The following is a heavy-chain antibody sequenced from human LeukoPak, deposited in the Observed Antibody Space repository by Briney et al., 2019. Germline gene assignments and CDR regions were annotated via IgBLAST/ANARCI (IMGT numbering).Heavy chain of an antibody. CDR3: ARDTASSYYDILTGYTRGGFDP. D-gene: IGHD3-9*01. CDR1: GYTFTSYG. Sequence: GASVKVSCKASGYTFTSYGISWVRQAPGQGLEWMGWISAYNGNTNYAQKLQGRVTMTTDTSTSTAYMELRSLRSDDTAVYYCARDTASSYYDILTGYTRGGFDPWGQGTLVTVSS. V-gene: IGHV1-18*01. CDR2: ISAYNGNT. J-gene: IGHJ5*02.